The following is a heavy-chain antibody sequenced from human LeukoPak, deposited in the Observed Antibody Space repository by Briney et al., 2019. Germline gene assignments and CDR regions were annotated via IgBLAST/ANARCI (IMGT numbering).Heavy chain of an antibody. CDR1: GFTFSSYE. V-gene: IGHV3-48*03. J-gene: IGHJ4*02. CDR2: ISSSGSTI. CDR3: ARDQGIAVAGSPYYFDY. D-gene: IGHD6-19*01. Sequence: PGGSLRLSCAASGFTFSSYEMNWVRQAPGKGLEWVSYISSSGSTIYYADSVKGRFTISRDNAKNSLYLQMNSLRAEDTAVYYCARDQGIAVAGSPYYFDYWGQGTLVTVSS.